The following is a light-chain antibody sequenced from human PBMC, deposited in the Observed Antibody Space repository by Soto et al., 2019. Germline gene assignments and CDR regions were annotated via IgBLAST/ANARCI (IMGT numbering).Light chain of an antibody. CDR3: QQCNSYPYT. V-gene: IGKV1-5*03. Sequence: DIQMTQSPSTLSASVGDRVTITCRASQSISSWLAWYQQKPGKAPNLLIYDASSLESGVPSRFSGSGSGTDFTLTISSLQPDDFATYYCQQCNSYPYTFGQGTKLEIK. CDR2: DAS. J-gene: IGKJ2*01. CDR1: QSISSW.